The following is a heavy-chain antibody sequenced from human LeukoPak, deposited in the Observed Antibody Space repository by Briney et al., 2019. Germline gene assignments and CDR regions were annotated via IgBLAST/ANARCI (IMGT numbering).Heavy chain of an antibody. CDR3: ARDYKSIAVAEWFDP. D-gene: IGHD6-19*01. V-gene: IGHV3-21*01. CDR1: GFTFSSYS. Sequence: SGGSLRLSCAAPGFTFSSYSMNWVRQAPGKGLEWVSSISSSSSYIYYADSVKGRFTISRDNAKNSLYLQMNSLRAEDTAVYYCARDYKSIAVAEWFDPWGQGTLVTVSS. J-gene: IGHJ5*02. CDR2: ISSSSSYI.